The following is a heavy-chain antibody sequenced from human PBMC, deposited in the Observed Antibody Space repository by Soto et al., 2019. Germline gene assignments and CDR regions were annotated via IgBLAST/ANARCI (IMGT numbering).Heavy chain of an antibody. V-gene: IGHV3-9*01. CDR3: AKEGPAAMQAPNDAFDI. J-gene: IGHJ3*02. D-gene: IGHD2-2*01. CDR2: ISWNSGSI. CDR1: GFTFDDYA. Sequence: LSLTCAASGFTFDDYAMHWVRQAPGKGLEWVSGISWNSGSIGYADSVKGRFTISRDNAKNSLYLQMNSLRAEDTALYYCAKEGPAAMQAPNDAFDIWGQGTMVTVSS.